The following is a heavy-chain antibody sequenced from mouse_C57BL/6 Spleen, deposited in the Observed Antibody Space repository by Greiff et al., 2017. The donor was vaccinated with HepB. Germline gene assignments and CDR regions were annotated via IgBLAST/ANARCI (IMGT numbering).Heavy chain of an antibody. CDR1: GYTFTSYW. CDR2: IYPGNSDT. J-gene: IGHJ2*01. D-gene: IGHD2-5*01. Sequence: VQLQQSGTVLARPGASVKMSCKTSGYTFTSYWMHWVKQRPGQGLEWIGAIYPGNSDTSYNQKFKGKAKLTAVTSASTAYMALSSLTNEDSAGYYCTRFLYSNERFDYWGQGTTLTVAS. V-gene: IGHV1-5*01. CDR3: TRFLYSNERFDY.